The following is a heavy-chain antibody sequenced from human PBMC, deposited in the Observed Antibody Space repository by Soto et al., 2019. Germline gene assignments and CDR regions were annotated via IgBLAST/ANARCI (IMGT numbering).Heavy chain of an antibody. Sequence: EVQLLESGGGLVQPGGSLRLSCAASGFTFSSYAMSWVRQAPGKGLEWVSYSSSSSSIIYADSVKGRFTISRDNAKNSLYLQMNSLRDEDTAVYYCARGRGSGSYTFDYWGQGTLVTVSS. J-gene: IGHJ4*02. V-gene: IGHV3-48*02. D-gene: IGHD3-10*01. CDR3: ARGRGSGSYTFDY. CDR2: SSSSSSII. CDR1: GFTFSSYA.